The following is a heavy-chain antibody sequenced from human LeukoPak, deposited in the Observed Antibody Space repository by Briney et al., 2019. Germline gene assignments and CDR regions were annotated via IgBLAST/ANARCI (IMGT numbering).Heavy chain of an antibody. CDR1: GYSFTGNY. V-gene: IGHV1-46*01. CDR2: INPNGGST. D-gene: IGHD1-14*01. J-gene: IGHJ4*02. CDR3: ARLPWETSRPPEPDY. Sequence: APVKVSCKASGYSFTGNYMHWVRQAPGQGLEWMGIINPNGGSTNYAQKFQGRVTMTRDTSTSTVYMELSSLRSEDTAVYYCARLPWETSRPPEPDYWGQGTLVTVSS.